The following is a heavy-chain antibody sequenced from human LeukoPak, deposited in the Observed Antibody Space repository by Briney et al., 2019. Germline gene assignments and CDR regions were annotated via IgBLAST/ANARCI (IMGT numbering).Heavy chain of an antibody. Sequence: GSLRLSCAASGFTFSSYGMHWVRQAPGKGLEWVAFIRYDGSNKYYADSVKGRFTISRDNSKNTLYLQMNSLRAEDTAVYYCAKDPGGYSFFDYWGQGTLVTVSS. CDR1: GFTFSSYG. J-gene: IGHJ4*02. D-gene: IGHD3-10*01. CDR3: AKDPGGYSFFDY. V-gene: IGHV3-30*02. CDR2: IRYDGSNK.